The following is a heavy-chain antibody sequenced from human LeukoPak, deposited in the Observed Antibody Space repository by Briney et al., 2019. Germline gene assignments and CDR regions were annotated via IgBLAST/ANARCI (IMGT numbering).Heavy chain of an antibody. Sequence: GASVKVSCKASGYTFTTYGVSWVRQAPGQGLEWMGWINTKKGNTNYAQKFQGRVSMTTDTRTSTVYMELRSPRSDDTAVYFCARDHKVGVALGYTPFEYWGQGTLVTVSS. CDR1: GYTFTTYG. J-gene: IGHJ4*02. CDR2: INTKKGNT. CDR3: ARDHKVGVALGYTPFEY. V-gene: IGHV1-18*01. D-gene: IGHD1-26*01.